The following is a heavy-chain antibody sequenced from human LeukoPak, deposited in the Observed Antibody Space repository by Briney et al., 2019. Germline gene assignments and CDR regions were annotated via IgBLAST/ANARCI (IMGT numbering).Heavy chain of an antibody. Sequence: PGESLKISCKGSGYSFTSYWIGWVRQMPGKGLEWMGIIYPGDSDTRYSPSFQGQVTISADKSISTAYLQWSSLKASDTAMYYGGRWGCSITSCYIGVFDIGGKGKMVPV. CDR2: IYPGDSDT. CDR1: GYSFTSYW. J-gene: IGHJ3*02. CDR3: GRWGCSITSCYIGVFDI. V-gene: IGHV5-51*01. D-gene: IGHD2-2*02.